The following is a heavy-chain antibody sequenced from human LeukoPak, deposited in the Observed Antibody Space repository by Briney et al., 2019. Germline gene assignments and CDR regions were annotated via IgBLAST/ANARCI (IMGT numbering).Heavy chain of an antibody. CDR3: AREEDTYPIWFDP. CDR1: GYTFTSYG. D-gene: IGHD2-15*01. CDR2: ISAYNGNT. V-gene: IGHV1-18*04. J-gene: IGHJ5*02. Sequence: ASVKVSCKASGYTFTSYGISWVRQAPGQGLEWMGWISAYNGNTNYAQKLQGRVTMATDTSTSTAYMELRSLRSDDTAVYYCAREEDTYPIWFDPWGQGTLVIVSS.